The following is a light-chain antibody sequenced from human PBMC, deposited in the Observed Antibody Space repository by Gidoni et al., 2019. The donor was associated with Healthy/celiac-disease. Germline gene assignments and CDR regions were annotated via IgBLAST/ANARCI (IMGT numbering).Light chain of an antibody. CDR3: AAWDDSLSVL. Sequence: QSVLTQPTSASGTPGQRVTISCSGSSSNVGSNYVYWYQQLPGTATKLLIYRNNQRPSGVPDRFSGSKSGTSASLAISGLRSEDEADYYCAAWDDSLSVLFGGGTKLTVL. CDR2: RNN. CDR1: SSNVGSNY. J-gene: IGLJ2*01. V-gene: IGLV1-47*01.